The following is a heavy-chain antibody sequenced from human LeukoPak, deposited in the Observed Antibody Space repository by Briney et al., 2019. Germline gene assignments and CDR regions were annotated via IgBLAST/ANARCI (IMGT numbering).Heavy chain of an antibody. CDR1: GGSISSDY. CDR2: IFFSGST. J-gene: IGHJ3*02. CDR3: GRGEMATIEDAFDI. D-gene: IGHD5-24*01. V-gene: IGHV4-59*01. Sequence: SETLSLTCTVSGGSISSDYWSWIRQPPGKGLEWIGYIFFSGSTNYNPSLKSRVTMSVNTSTNQSSLNLSSLTAAVTAVYYCGRGEMATIEDAFDIWGQGTMVTVSS.